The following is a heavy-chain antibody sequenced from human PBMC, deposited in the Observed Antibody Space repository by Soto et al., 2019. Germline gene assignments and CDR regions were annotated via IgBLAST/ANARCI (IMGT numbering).Heavy chain of an antibody. D-gene: IGHD5-18*01. Sequence: QVQLVQSGAEVKKPGSSVKVSCKASGDTVSNFAIIWVRQAPGQGLEWMGGIIPTFGTTDYAQSFQGRVSITADESTHTAYMELYSLRSEDTAIYFCARVDTSLFEGGEWFDPWGQGTLSTVSS. CDR2: IIPTFGTT. CDR3: ARVDTSLFEGGEWFDP. CDR1: GDTVSNFA. J-gene: IGHJ5*02. V-gene: IGHV1-69*01.